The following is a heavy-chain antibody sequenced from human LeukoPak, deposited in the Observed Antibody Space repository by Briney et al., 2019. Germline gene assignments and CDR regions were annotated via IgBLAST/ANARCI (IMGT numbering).Heavy chain of an antibody. J-gene: IGHJ4*02. Sequence: PSETLSLTCAVYGGSFSGYYWSWIRQPPGKGLEWIGEINHSGSTNYNPSPKSRVTISVDTSKNQFSLKLSSVTAADTAVYYCAIYDFWSGYRDYWGQGTLVTVSS. CDR3: AIYDFWSGYRDY. D-gene: IGHD3-3*01. CDR2: INHSGST. V-gene: IGHV4-34*01. CDR1: GGSFSGYY.